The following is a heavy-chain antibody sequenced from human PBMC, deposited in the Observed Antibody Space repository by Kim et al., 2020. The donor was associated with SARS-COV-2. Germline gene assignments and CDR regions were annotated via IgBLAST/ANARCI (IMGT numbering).Heavy chain of an antibody. CDR1: GGSISSYY. CDR3: ARDQGSSSNV. J-gene: IGHJ6*02. Sequence: SETLSLTCTVSGGSISSYYWSWIRQPPGKELEWIGYIYYSGRTNYNPSLKSRVTISLDTSKNQFSLKLSSVTAADTAVYYCARDQGSSSNVWGQGTTVTVSS. V-gene: IGHV4-59*13. D-gene: IGHD6-6*01. CDR2: IYYSGRT.